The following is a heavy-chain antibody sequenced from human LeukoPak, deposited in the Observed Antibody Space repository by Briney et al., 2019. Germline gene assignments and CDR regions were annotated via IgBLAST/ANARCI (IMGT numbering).Heavy chain of an antibody. CDR2: IYYSGST. CDR1: GGSISSGGYY. Sequence: SETLSLTCTVSGGSISSGGYYWSWIRQHPGKGLEWIAYIYYSGSTYYNPSLKSRVTISVDTSKNQFSLKLSSVTAADTAICYCARRSSGYYYFDYWGQGTLVTVSS. D-gene: IGHD3-22*01. J-gene: IGHJ4*02. V-gene: IGHV4-31*03. CDR3: ARRSSGYYYFDY.